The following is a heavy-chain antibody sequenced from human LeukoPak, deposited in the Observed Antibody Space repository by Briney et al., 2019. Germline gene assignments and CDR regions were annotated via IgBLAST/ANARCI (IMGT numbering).Heavy chain of an antibody. CDR2: INPSGGST. J-gene: IGHJ4*02. Sequence: ASVKVSCKASGYTFTSYYMHWVRQAPGQGLEWMGIINPSGGSTSYAQKFQGRVTMTRDTSTSTVYMELSSLRSEDTAVYYCARARGYSYGYVPGLDYWGQGTRVTGSS. CDR3: ARARGYSYGYVPGLDY. D-gene: IGHD5-18*01. CDR1: GYTFTSYY. V-gene: IGHV1-46*01.